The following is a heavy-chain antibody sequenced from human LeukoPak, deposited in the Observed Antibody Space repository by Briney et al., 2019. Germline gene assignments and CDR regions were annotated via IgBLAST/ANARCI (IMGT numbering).Heavy chain of an antibody. D-gene: IGHD1-14*01. CDR3: ATEVDGRPTTYYYYGMDV. Sequence: GGSLRLSCAASGFTFSSYGMNWVRQAPGKGLEWVSYISSNGSTIYYADSVKGRFTISRDNAKNSLYLQMNSLRAEDTAVYYCATEVDGRPTTYYYYGMDVWGQGTTVTVSS. J-gene: IGHJ6*02. CDR2: ISSNGSTI. V-gene: IGHV3-48*03. CDR1: GFTFSSYG.